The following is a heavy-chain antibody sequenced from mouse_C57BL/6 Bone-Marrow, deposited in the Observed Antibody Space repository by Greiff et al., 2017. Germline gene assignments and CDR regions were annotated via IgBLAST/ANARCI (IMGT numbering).Heavy chain of an antibody. Sequence: EVQVVESGGGLVQPGGSLKLSCAASGFTFSDYYMYWVRQTPEKRLAWVAYISNGGGSTYYPDTVKGRFTITRDNAKNTLYLQMSRLRSEDTARYYCAREGRGYYCDYGGQGTTLTVSS. CDR1: GFTFSDYY. CDR2: ISNGGGST. CDR3: AREGRGYYCDY. J-gene: IGHJ2*01. V-gene: IGHV5-12*01.